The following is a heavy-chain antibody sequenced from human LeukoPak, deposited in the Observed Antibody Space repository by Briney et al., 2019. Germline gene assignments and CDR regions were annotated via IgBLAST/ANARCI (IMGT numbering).Heavy chain of an antibody. J-gene: IGHJ4*02. CDR1: GGSVSSDAYY. CDR3: ASGGYSYGFDY. V-gene: IGHV4-61*08. Sequence: SETLSLTCTVSGGSVSSDAYYWNWIRKSPGKGLEWVGFVYYSGRTKYNPSLKSRVTISIDTSKNQVSLKLRSVTAADTAMYYCASGGYSYGFDYWGQGTLVTVSS. D-gene: IGHD5-18*01. CDR2: VYYSGRT.